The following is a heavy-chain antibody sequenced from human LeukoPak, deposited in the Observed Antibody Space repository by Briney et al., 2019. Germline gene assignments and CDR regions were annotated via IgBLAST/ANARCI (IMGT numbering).Heavy chain of an antibody. CDR3: ARALRYLEWLPPDGFDI. J-gene: IGHJ3*02. Sequence: GASVKVSCKASGYTFPSYDINWVRQATGQGPEWMGWMNPNSGNTGYAQKFQGRLTITRNTSISTAYMELSSLTSEDTAVYYCARALRYLEWLPPDGFDIWGQGTMVTVSS. CDR1: GYTFPSYD. D-gene: IGHD3-3*01. V-gene: IGHV1-8*01. CDR2: MNPNSGNT.